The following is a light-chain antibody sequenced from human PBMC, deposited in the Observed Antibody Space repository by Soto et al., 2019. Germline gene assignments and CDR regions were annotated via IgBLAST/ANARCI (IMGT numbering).Light chain of an antibody. V-gene: IGKV3-20*01. CDR2: GAS. Sequence: EIVLTQSPGTLSLSPGERATLSCRASQSVISDLAWYQQKPGQAPRLVIYGASSRATGIPDRFSGSGSGTDFTLTISRLEPEDFAVYNCQQYGNSPLTFGGGTKVEIK. CDR1: QSVISD. J-gene: IGKJ4*01. CDR3: QQYGNSPLT.